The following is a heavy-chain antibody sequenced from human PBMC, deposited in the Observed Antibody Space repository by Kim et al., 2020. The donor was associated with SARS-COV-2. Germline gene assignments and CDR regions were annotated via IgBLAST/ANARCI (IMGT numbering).Heavy chain of an antibody. CDR3: AREYNGSPLTDY. CDR2: ISSTGSAI. D-gene: IGHD1-26*01. V-gene: IGHV3-11*01. J-gene: IGHJ4*02. CDR1: GFIFKDYY. Sequence: GGSLRLSCAASGFIFKDYYINWVRQAPGKGLEWISYISSTGSAIKYADSVKGRFTISRDNTKNSVFLQMNSLRAEDTAVYYCAREYNGSPLTDYWGQGTLVTVSS.